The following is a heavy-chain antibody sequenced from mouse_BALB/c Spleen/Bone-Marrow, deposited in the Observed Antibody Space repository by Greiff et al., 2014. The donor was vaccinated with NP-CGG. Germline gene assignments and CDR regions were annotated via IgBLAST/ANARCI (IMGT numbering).Heavy chain of an antibody. CDR2: IYPYNGGT. V-gene: IGHV1S29*02. CDR3: ARGWLLSWFAY. CDR1: GYTFSDYN. J-gene: IGHJ3*01. D-gene: IGHD2-3*01. Sequence: VQLKESGPGLVEPGASVKISCKASGYTFSDYNMPWVKQSHGKSLEWIGNIYPYNGGTGYNQKFKRKATLTVDNSSSTAYMELRSLTSEDSAVYHCARGWLLSWFAYWGQGTLVTVSA.